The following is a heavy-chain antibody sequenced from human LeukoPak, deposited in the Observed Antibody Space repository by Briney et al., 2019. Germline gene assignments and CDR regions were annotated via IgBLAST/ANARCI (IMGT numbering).Heavy chain of an antibody. Sequence: XGSLRLSCAASGFTFSSYTMNWVRQAPGKGLEWVSHISPSGSTYYADSVKGRFTISRDNAKTSLYLQMNSLRAEDTAVYYRARLGPTPFDYWGQGTLVTVSS. J-gene: IGHJ4*02. D-gene: IGHD3-16*01. CDR1: GFTFSSYT. CDR3: ARLGPTPFDY. CDR2: ISPSGST. V-gene: IGHV3-48*01.